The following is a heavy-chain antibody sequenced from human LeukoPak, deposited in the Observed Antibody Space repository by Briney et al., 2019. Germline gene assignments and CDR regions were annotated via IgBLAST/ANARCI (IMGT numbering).Heavy chain of an antibody. D-gene: IGHD2-2*01. CDR1: GFTFSSYG. CDR2: TWYDGSNK. J-gene: IGHJ4*02. V-gene: IGHV3-33*01. CDR3: ARSGPATGAYFDY. Sequence: GRSLRLSCAASGFTFSSYGMHWVRQAPGKGLEWVAVTWYDGSNKYYADSVKGRFTISRDNSKNTLYLQMNSLRAEDTAVYYCARSGPATGAYFDYWGQGTLVTVSS.